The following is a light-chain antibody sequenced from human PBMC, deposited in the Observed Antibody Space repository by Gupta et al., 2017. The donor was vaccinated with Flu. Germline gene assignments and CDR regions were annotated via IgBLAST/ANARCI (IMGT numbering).Light chain of an antibody. CDR3: SSYTRSSTLV. J-gene: IGLJ2*01. Sequence: QSALTQPASVSGSPGQSITISCTGTSSDVGGYNYVSWYQQHPGKAPKLMIDEVSNRPSGVSNLFSGSKSGNTASLTIAGLQAEDEADYDCSSYTRSSTLVFGGGTNLT. CDR1: SSDVGGYNY. CDR2: EVS. V-gene: IGLV2-14*01.